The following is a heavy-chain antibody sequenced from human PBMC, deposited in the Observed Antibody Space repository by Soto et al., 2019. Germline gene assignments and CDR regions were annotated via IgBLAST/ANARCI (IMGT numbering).Heavy chain of an antibody. J-gene: IGHJ6*02. CDR1: GFSLTTNGMC. D-gene: IGHD3-22*01. Sequence: SGPTLVNPTQTLTLTCTFSGFSLTTNGMCLSWIRQPPGKALEWLALIDWDDNTYYSTSLNNRLTLSKDTSKNQVVLLVRHMGPVDTATYYCARIPCGNYYTENFFDPWGQGTTVTVSS. CDR2: IDWDDNT. V-gene: IGHV2-70*01. CDR3: ARIPCGNYYTENFFDP.